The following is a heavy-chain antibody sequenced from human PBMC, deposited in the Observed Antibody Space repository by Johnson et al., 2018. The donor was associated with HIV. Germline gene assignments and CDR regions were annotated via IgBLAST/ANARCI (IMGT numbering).Heavy chain of an antibody. CDR2: IGWNRGNI. V-gene: IGHV3-9*01. D-gene: IGHD2-15*01. CDR1: GFSFDDYA. J-gene: IGHJ3*02. CDR3: RVVGDAFDI. Sequence: VQLVESGGGLVQPGRSLRLSCAASGFSFDDYAMHWVRQAPGKGLEWVSGIGWNRGNIVYADSVRGRFTISIDNSKNTLYLQMNSLRFEDTAVYYVRVVGDAFDIWGQGTMVTVSS.